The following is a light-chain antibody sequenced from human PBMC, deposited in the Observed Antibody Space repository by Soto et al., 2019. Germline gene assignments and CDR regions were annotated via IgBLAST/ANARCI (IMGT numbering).Light chain of an antibody. J-gene: IGKJ3*01. CDR2: GTS. CDR3: QQYGSSLFT. Sequence: DIVLTQSPGTLSLSPGERATLSCRASQSVSSKYLAWYQQKPGQPPRVIIYGTSISATGIPERFSGGGSGTDFTLTITRLESEDFAVYYCQQYGSSLFTFGPGTKVDFK. CDR1: QSVSSKY. V-gene: IGKV3-20*01.